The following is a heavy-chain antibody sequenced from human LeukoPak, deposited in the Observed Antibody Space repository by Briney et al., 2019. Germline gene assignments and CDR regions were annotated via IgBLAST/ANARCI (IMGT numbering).Heavy chain of an antibody. CDR3: ARLLSGSSWLDWFDP. J-gene: IGHJ5*02. V-gene: IGHV5-51*01. Sequence: GESLKISCKGSGYSFTSYWIGWVRQMPGKGLEWMGIIYPGDSDTRYSPSFQGQVTISADKSISTAYLQWSSPKASDTAMYYCARLLSGSSWLDWFDPWGQGTLVTVSS. CDR1: GYSFTSYW. D-gene: IGHD6-13*01. CDR2: IYPGDSDT.